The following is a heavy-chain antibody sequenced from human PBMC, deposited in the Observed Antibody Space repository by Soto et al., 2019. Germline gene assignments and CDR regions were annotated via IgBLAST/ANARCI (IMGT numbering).Heavy chain of an antibody. Sequence: QVQLQESGPGLLKHSQNLSLTCTVSGGSITTVNYYWSWIRQSPDKVLEWLGHIYEGGNTYNKPSLTSRVTISLNTSNIQFYLKLSSVSAADTAVYYLTSGPPEDKVDDWGQGTLVTVSS. CDR1: GGSITTVNYY. J-gene: IGHJ4*02. CDR3: TSGPPEDKVDD. V-gene: IGHV4-30-4*01. CDR2: IYEGGNT.